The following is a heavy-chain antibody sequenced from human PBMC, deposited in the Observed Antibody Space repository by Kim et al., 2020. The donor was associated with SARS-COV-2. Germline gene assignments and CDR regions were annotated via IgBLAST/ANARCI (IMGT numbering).Heavy chain of an antibody. V-gene: IGHV3-30*02. Sequence: SAKGRFTISRDNSKNTLYLQMNSLTTEDTALYYCVKDAAFTTVVVDYYFDYGGQGTLVTVSS. CDR3: VKDAAFTTVVVDYYFDY. J-gene: IGHJ4*02. D-gene: IGHD2-15*01.